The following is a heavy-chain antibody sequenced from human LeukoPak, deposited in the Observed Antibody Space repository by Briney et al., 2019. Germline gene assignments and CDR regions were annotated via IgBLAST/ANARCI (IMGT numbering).Heavy chain of an antibody. Sequence: TSETLSLTCTVSGGSISSCYWIWIPDPPGKGLEWSGYIYYSGSTNYNPSRKSRVTISVDTSKNQFSLKLSSVTAADTAVYYCARSEYSSGWYTGDWYFDLWGRGTLVTVSS. V-gene: IGHV4-59*08. CDR1: GGSISSCY. J-gene: IGHJ2*01. CDR3: ARSEYSSGWYTGDWYFDL. D-gene: IGHD6-19*01. CDR2: IYYSGST.